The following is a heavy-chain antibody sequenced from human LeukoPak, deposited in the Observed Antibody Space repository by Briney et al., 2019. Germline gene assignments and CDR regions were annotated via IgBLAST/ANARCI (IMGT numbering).Heavy chain of an antibody. Sequence: PGGSLRLLCAASVFTFCSYDMNCAREAPGKAVEWVLYFSRSGSTIYYADSVKRRFTISRDNAKNSLYLQMHSLRDEDTAVYYCARDTDYYYDSRGYGYWGQGTLVTVSS. CDR3: ARDTDYYYDSRGYGY. D-gene: IGHD3-22*01. J-gene: IGHJ4*02. V-gene: IGHV3-48*03. CDR2: FSRSGSTI. CDR1: VFTFCSYD.